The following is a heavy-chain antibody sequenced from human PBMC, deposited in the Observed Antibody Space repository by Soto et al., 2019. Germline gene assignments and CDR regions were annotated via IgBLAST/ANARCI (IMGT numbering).Heavy chain of an antibody. V-gene: IGHV1-2*04. Sequence: ASMKVPCTASGDTFTGYYMHWVRQAPGQGLEWMGWINPNSGGTNYAQKFQGWVTMTRDTSISTAYMELSRLRSDDTAVYYCASGRGYYDISGYYQALDYWGQ. J-gene: IGHJ4*01. CDR3: ASGRGYYDISGYYQALDY. CDR2: INPNSGGT. D-gene: IGHD3-22*01. CDR1: GDTFTGYY.